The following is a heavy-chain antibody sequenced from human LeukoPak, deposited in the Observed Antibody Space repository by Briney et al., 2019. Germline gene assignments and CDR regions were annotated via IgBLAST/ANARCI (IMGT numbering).Heavy chain of an antibody. V-gene: IGHV3-23*01. CDR1: GFTFSSYE. CDR3: AKAGYSYGFYYYYMDV. Sequence: GGSLRLSCAASGFTFSSYEMNWVRQAPGKGLEWVSAISGSGGSTYYADSVKGRFTISRDNSKNTLYLQMNSLRAEDTAVYYCAKAGYSYGFYYYYMDVWGKGTTVTVSS. J-gene: IGHJ6*03. CDR2: ISGSGGST. D-gene: IGHD5-18*01.